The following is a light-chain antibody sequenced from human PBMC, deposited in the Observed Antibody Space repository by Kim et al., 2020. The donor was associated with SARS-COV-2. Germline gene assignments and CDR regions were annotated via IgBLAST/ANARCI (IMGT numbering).Light chain of an antibody. J-gene: IGLJ2*01. CDR1: KLGDKY. Sequence: LSPGQTAIITCSGDKLGDKYTCWYQQRPGQSPVLVIYQDTKRPSGIPERFSGSNSGNTATLTISGTQAMDEADYYCQAWDTSTGVFGGGTKLTVL. CDR2: QDT. V-gene: IGLV3-1*01. CDR3: QAWDTSTGV.